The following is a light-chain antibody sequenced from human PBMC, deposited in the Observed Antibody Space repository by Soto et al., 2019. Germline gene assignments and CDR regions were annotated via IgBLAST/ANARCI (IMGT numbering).Light chain of an antibody. CDR3: QQYGYSYT. CDR1: QSISNN. CDR2: RTS. Sequence: ETVMTQSPATLSVSPGERATLSCRASQSISNNLAWYQQKPGQAPRLIMFRTSTRATGVPARFSGSGSGTEFNITISSLQSEDFAVYYCQQYGYSYTFGQGTKLEIK. J-gene: IGKJ2*01. V-gene: IGKV3-15*01.